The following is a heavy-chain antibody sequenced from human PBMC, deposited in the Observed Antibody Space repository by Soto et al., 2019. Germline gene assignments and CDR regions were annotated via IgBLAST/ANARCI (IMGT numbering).Heavy chain of an antibody. D-gene: IGHD4-17*01. Sequence: SETLSLTCTVSGGSISSGGYYWSWIRQPPGKGLEAIAYMTYSGTTYYNPSLKSRITISVDTSKNQFSLKLSSVTAADTAVYYCARGAYGVAVLHWCRGTLVT. CDR1: GGSISSGGYY. V-gene: IGHV4-30-4*08. CDR2: MTYSGTT. J-gene: IGHJ4*02. CDR3: ARGAYGVAVLH.